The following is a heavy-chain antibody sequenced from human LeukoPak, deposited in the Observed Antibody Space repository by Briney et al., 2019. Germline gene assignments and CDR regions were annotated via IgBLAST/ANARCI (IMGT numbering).Heavy chain of an antibody. CDR2: ISYNGSNK. Sequence: PGGSLRLSCAASGFTFSSYAMHWVRQAPGKGLEWVAVISYNGSNKYYADSVKGRFTISRDNSKNTLYLQMNSLRAEDTAVYYWAGGGGVTMVRGVIIKSYYFDYWGQGTLVTVSS. CDR3: AGGGGVTMVRGVIIKSYYFDY. CDR1: GFTFSSYA. D-gene: IGHD3-10*01. V-gene: IGHV3-30-3*01. J-gene: IGHJ4*02.